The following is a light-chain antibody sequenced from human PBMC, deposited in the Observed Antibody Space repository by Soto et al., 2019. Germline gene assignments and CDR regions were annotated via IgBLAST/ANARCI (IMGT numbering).Light chain of an antibody. CDR1: PSGDNY. Sequence: EIVLTQSPASLSLSPGERATLSCRASPSGDNYIAWYQQKPGKAPRLLIYGAFNRATGIPARFSGSGSGTDFTLTINSLEPEDFAVYYCQQRNIWPPVTFGQGTRLEI. CDR2: GAF. V-gene: IGKV3-11*01. J-gene: IGKJ5*01. CDR3: QQRNIWPPVT.